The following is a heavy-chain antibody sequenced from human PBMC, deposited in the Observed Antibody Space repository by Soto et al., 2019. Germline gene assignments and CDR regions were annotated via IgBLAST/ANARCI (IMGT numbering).Heavy chain of an antibody. CDR2: IDPSDSYT. J-gene: IGHJ3*02. CDR3: ARRRGYQLPHDAFDI. CDR1: GYSFTSYW. Sequence: PGESLKISCKGSGYSFTSYWISWVRQMPGKGLEWMGRIDPSDSYTNYSPSFQGHVTISADKSISTAYLQWSSLKASDTAMYYCARRRGYQLPHDAFDIWGQGTMVTVSS. D-gene: IGHD2-2*01. V-gene: IGHV5-10-1*01.